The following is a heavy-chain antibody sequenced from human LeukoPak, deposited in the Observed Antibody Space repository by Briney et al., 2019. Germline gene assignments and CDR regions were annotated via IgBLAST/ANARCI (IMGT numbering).Heavy chain of an antibody. CDR1: GFTFSSYA. J-gene: IGHJ4*02. CDR3: AREGHHMVRGVIYDY. V-gene: IGHV3-30-3*01. CDR2: ISYDGSNK. Sequence: GGSLRLSCAASGFTFSSYAMHWVRQAPGKGLEWVAVISYDGSNKYYADSVKGRFTISRDNSKNTLYLQMNSLRAEDTAVYYCAREGHHMVRGVIYDYWGQGTLVTVSS. D-gene: IGHD3-10*01.